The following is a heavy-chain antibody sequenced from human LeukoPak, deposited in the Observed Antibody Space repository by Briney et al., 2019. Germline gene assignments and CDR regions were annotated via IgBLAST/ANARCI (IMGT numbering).Heavy chain of an antibody. Sequence: GGSLRLSCAPSGFTFSSYAMSWVRQAPGKGLEWVSGISGGGGSTYYAASVKGRFTISRDNSKNTLYLQMNSLRAEDTAVYYCAKSPGSGWYGDYWGQGTLVTVSS. CDR1: GFTFSSYA. V-gene: IGHV3-23*01. CDR2: ISGGGGST. D-gene: IGHD6-19*01. CDR3: AKSPGSGWYGDY. J-gene: IGHJ4*02.